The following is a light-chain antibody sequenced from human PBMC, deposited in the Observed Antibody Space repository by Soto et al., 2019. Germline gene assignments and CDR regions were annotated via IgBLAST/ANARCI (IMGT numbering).Light chain of an antibody. J-gene: IGKJ1*01. CDR1: QGISSA. CDR3: QQYNNWPWT. CDR2: DAS. V-gene: IGKV1D-13*01. Sequence: IQMTQSPSSLSASVGDRVTITCRASQGISSALAWYQQKPGKAPKLLVYDASSLESAVPSRFSGSGSGTDFTLTISSLQPEDFAVYYCQQYNNWPWTFGQGTKVDIK.